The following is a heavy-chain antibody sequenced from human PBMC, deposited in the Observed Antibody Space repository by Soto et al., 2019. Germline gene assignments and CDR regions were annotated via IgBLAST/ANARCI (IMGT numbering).Heavy chain of an antibody. CDR2: IGPRGRDT. J-gene: IGHJ3*01. Sequence: EVHLLESGGGLVQPGGSLRLSCAVSGFTIKSHAMGWVRQAPGKGLEWVSAIGPRGRDTYFADSVKGRFTISRDNSENTVSLQMYRLRDDDTAVYYCAIIGGTYYAFDFWGQGTLVTVS. V-gene: IGHV3-23*01. CDR1: GFTIKSHA. D-gene: IGHD1-26*01. CDR3: AIIGGTYYAFDF.